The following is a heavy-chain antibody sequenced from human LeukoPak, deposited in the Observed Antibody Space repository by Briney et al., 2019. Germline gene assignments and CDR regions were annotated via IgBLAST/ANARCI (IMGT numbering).Heavy chain of an antibody. Sequence: SGPTLVNPTQTLTLTCTFSGFSLNTRGVGVGWIRQPPGRALEWLALIYWDDDRRYSPSLKSRLTITKDTSKNQVVLTMTNMDPVNTATYFCAHRKNYYDSSVFDNWGQGTLVTVSS. V-gene: IGHV2-5*02. J-gene: IGHJ4*02. D-gene: IGHD3-22*01. CDR2: IYWDDDR. CDR3: AHRKNYYDSSVFDN. CDR1: GFSLNTRGVG.